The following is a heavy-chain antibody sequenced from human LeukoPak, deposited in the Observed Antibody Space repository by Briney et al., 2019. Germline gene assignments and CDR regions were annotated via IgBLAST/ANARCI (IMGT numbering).Heavy chain of an antibody. J-gene: IGHJ4*02. V-gene: IGHV4-59*11. CDR2: ISYSGT. D-gene: IGHD2-15*01. Sequence: PSGTLSLTCAVSGVSINVSITRHYWGWIRQSPGKGLEWIGRISYSGTNYNPSLKSRVTMSLDTSKNQFSLKLNSVTAADTALYLCARDGEGDERWDYWSQGTLVTVSS. CDR3: ARDGEGDERWDY. CDR1: GVSINVSITRHY.